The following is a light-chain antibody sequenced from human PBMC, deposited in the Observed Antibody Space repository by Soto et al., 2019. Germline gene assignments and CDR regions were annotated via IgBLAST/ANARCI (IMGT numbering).Light chain of an antibody. CDR3: QHYNSYSEA. CDR2: KAS. J-gene: IGKJ1*01. Sequence: DIQMTQSPSTLSGSVGDRVTITCRASQTISSWWAWYQQKPGKAPKLLIYKASTLKSGVPSRFSGSGSGTEFTLTISSLQPDDFVAYYCQHYNSYSEAFGQGTKVDI. V-gene: IGKV1-5*03. CDR1: QTISSW.